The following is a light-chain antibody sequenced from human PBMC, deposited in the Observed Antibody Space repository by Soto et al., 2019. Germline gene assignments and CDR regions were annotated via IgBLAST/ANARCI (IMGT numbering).Light chain of an antibody. CDR3: NSYTTSSTAV. V-gene: IGLV2-14*01. CDR2: DVS. Sequence: QSALTQPASVSGSPGQSITISCTGTSSDVAGYNYVSWYQQYPGKAPKLMIYDVSNRPSGVSNRFSGSKSGNTASLTISGLQAEDEADYYCNSYTTSSTAVFGTGTKLTVL. J-gene: IGLJ1*01. CDR1: SSDVAGYNY.